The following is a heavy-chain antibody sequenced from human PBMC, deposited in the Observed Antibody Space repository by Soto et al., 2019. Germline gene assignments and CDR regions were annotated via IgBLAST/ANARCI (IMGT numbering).Heavy chain of an antibody. Sequence: TSETLSLTCTVSGGSISSGGYYWSWIRQHPGKGLEWIGYIYYSGSTYYNPSLKSRVTISVDTSKNQFSLKLSSVTAADTAVYYCARSGSSYYYYGMDVWGQGTTVTVSS. CDR1: GGSISSGGYY. CDR2: IYYSGST. D-gene: IGHD1-26*01. CDR3: ARSGSSYYYYGMDV. J-gene: IGHJ6*02. V-gene: IGHV4-31*03.